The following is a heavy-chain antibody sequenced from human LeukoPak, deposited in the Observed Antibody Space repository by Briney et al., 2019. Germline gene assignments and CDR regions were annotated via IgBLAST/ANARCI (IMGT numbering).Heavy chain of an antibody. J-gene: IGHJ3*02. D-gene: IGHD4-17*01. V-gene: IGHV3-7*03. CDR1: GFTLSSYW. CDR3: ARILPMGTVSRVYAFDI. CDR2: IKYDGSEI. Sequence: GGSLRLSCAASGFTLSSYWMSWVRQAPGKGLEWVPNIKYDGSEIDYVDSVKGRFTISRDNAKNSLYLQTDSLRAEDTALYYCARILPMGTVSRVYAFDIWRQGTMVTVSS.